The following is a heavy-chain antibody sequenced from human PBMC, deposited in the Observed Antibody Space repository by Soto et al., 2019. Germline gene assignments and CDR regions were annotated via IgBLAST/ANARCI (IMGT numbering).Heavy chain of an antibody. CDR2: LSGSGDTT. J-gene: IGHJ6*02. Sequence: PGGSLRLSCAASGFTFSSYGMNWVPQAPGKGLEWVSALSGSGDTTYYADSVRGRFSISRDNSENTLYMQMNSLGVEDPAEYYCEKDLWRSSAASVHYSGMDVWGQGTMVTVSS. V-gene: IGHV3-23*01. CDR3: EKDLWRSSAASVHYSGMDV. CDR1: GFTFSSYG. D-gene: IGHD6-13*01.